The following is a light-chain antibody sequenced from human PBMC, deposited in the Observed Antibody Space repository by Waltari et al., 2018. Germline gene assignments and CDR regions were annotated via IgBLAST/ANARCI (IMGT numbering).Light chain of an antibody. Sequence: SYELTQPPSVSVSPGQTARITCSGDALPKQYAYWYQQKPGQAPVLVIYKDSARPSGIPERFSGSSSGTTVTLTISGVQAEDEAHYYCQSADSSGTYPVVFGGGTKLTVL. CDR1: ALPKQY. CDR3: QSADSSGTYPVV. CDR2: KDS. V-gene: IGLV3-25*03. J-gene: IGLJ2*01.